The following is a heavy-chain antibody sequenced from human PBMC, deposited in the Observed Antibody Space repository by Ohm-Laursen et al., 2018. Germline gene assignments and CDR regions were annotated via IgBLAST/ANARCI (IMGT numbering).Heavy chain of an antibody. CDR3: ARKTDWNHYYFDY. J-gene: IGHJ4*02. Sequence: SDTPSLTCAVSGGAISSTSYYWGWIRQPPGKGLEWIGSIYYTGSTYFTPSLQSRVTISVDTSKNQFSLNLSSVTAADTAMYYCARKTDWNHYYFDYWGQGTLVTVSS. V-gene: IGHV4-39*01. D-gene: IGHD1-1*01. CDR1: GGAISSTSYY. CDR2: IYYTGST.